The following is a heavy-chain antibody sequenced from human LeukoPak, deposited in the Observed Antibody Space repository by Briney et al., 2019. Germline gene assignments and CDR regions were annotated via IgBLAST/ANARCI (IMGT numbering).Heavy chain of an antibody. CDR1: GFTFRFYD. V-gene: IGHV3-23*01. CDR3: AKDYPDYPGSGTSLYGMDV. CDR2: ITASNGGT. J-gene: IGHJ6*02. Sequence: GGSLRLSCVASGFTFRFYDMTWVRQAPGRGLEWVSTITASNGGTYYGDSVKGRFTISRDNSKNTLYLQMNRLRVEDTAVYFCAKDYPDYPGSGTSLYGMDVWGQGTTVTVSS. D-gene: IGHD3-10*01.